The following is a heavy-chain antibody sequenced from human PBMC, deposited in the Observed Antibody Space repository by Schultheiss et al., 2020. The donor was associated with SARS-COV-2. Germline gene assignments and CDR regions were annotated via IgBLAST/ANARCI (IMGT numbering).Heavy chain of an antibody. D-gene: IGHD6-19*01. CDR3: ASAAVGGTATFDI. Sequence: GSLRLSCTVSGGSLTSGHYYWGWIRQPPGKGLGSIANIYYNGATYYNPSLKGRVTISLDTSKNQFSLRLSSVTAADTAVYYCASAAVGGTATFDIWGQGTLVTVSS. V-gene: IGHV4-39*01. CDR1: GGSLTSGHYY. CDR2: IYYNGAT. J-gene: IGHJ3*02.